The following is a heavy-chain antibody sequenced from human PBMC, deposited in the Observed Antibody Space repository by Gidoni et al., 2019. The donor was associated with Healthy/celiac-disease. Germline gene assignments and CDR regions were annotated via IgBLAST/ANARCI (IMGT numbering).Heavy chain of an antibody. Sequence: QMQLVQSGPYVKQPGTSVMFSCKASGVTFTSSAVLWVRQARGQRLEWIGWIFVGSGNTNNAQKIKERVTITREMSTSTAYMGLSSLGSEDTAVYYCAARKTVTKSSSDYWGQGTLVTVSS. J-gene: IGHJ4*02. CDR3: AARKTVTKSSSDY. CDR1: GVTFTSSA. V-gene: IGHV1-58*01. D-gene: IGHD4-4*01. CDR2: IFVGSGNT.